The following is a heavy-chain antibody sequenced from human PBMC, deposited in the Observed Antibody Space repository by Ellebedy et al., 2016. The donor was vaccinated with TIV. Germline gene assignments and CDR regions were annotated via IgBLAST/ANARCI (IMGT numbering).Heavy chain of an antibody. CDR2: ISSSGGNT. J-gene: IGHJ4*02. CDR3: ARDFTRGVYCSPGSCYSSVFDS. D-gene: IGHD3-22*01. V-gene: IGHV3-23*01. Sequence: GGSLRLXXAASGFTFSNYAMSWVRQAPGKGLEWVSAISSSGGNTYYADSVKGRFTISRDNSKNTLYLQMNSLRAEDTAVYYCARDFTRGVYCSPGSCYSSVFDSWGQGTQVTVSS. CDR1: GFTFSNYA.